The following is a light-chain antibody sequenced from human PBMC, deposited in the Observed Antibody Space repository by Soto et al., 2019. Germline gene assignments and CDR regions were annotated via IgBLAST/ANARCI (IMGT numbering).Light chain of an antibody. Sequence: TLSLSPGERATLSCRASQSVFSSLAWYQQKPGQAPRLLIYDASNTATGIPARFSGSGSGTDFTLTISGLEPEDFAVYYCQQRSNWPLTFGGGTKVDIK. CDR1: QSVFSS. CDR3: QQRSNWPLT. J-gene: IGKJ4*01. CDR2: DAS. V-gene: IGKV3-11*01.